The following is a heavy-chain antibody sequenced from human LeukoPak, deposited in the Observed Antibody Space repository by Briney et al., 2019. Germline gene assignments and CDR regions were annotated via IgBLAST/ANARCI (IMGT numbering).Heavy chain of an antibody. Sequence: SGGSLRLSCAASGFTFSSYGMSWVRQAPGKGLEWVSAISGSGGSTYYADSVKGRFTISRDNSKNTLYLQMNSLRAEDTAVYYCAKTIVATLNWFDPWGQGTLVTVSS. V-gene: IGHV3-23*01. CDR3: AKTIVATLNWFDP. CDR2: ISGSGGST. D-gene: IGHD5-12*01. J-gene: IGHJ5*02. CDR1: GFTFSSYG.